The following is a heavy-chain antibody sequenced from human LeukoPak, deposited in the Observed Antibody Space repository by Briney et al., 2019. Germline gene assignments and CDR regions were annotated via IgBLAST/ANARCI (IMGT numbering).Heavy chain of an antibody. Sequence: NAGGSLRLSCAASGFTFSSYAMSWVRQAPGKGLEWVSSISSSSSYIYYADSVKGRFTISRDNAKNSLYLQMNSLRAEDTAVYYCARDKKDHYYDSSGYSWFDPWGQGTLVTVSS. J-gene: IGHJ5*02. CDR2: ISSSSSYI. CDR3: ARDKKDHYYDSSGYSWFDP. D-gene: IGHD3-22*01. CDR1: GFTFSSYA. V-gene: IGHV3-21*01.